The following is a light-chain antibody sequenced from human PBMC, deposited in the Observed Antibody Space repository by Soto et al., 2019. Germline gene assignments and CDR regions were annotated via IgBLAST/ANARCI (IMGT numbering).Light chain of an antibody. V-gene: IGKV3-20*01. CDR2: GAS. CDR3: QHYGALPLIT. J-gene: IGKJ5*01. CDR1: QSVTSSY. Sequence: EIVLTQSPGTLSLSPGERATLSCRASQSVTSSYLAWYQQKPGQAPRLLIYGASSRATGIPDRFSGSGSGTDFTLTISRLEPEDFAVYYCQHYGALPLITFGQGTRLEIK.